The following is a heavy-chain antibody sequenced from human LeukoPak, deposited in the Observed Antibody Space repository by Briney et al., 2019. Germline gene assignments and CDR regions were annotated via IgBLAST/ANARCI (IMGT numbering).Heavy chain of an antibody. Sequence: GGSLRLSFAAAGFTFSSYGMHWVRQAPGKGLEWVAVIWYDGSNKYYADSVKGRFTISRDNSKNTLYLQMNSLKTEDTAVYYCTTGRTYYYDSSGYGSFDYWGQGTLVTVSS. D-gene: IGHD3-22*01. CDR1: GFTFSSYG. V-gene: IGHV3-33*01. J-gene: IGHJ4*02. CDR3: TTGRTYYYDSSGYGSFDY. CDR2: IWYDGSNK.